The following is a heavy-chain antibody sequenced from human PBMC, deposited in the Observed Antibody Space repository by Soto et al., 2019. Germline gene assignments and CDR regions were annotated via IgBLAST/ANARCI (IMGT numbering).Heavy chain of an antibody. J-gene: IGHJ4*02. V-gene: IGHV2-5*02. CDR2: IYWDGDK. CDR3: AHRVLRTVFGLVTTTAIYFDF. CDR1: GLSLTTSGVG. Sequence: QITLSESGPTQVKPRQTLTLTCTFSGLSLTTSGVGVGGIRQSPGKAPEWLATIYWDGDKRYSPSLKSRLTITKDTSKNQVVLTMADLDPADTATYYCAHRVLRTVFGLVTTTAIYFDFWGQGTPVAVSS. D-gene: IGHD3-3*01.